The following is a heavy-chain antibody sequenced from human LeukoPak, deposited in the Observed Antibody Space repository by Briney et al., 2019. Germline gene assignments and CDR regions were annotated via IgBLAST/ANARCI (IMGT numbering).Heavy chain of an antibody. CDR3: AKFQWESSPDYFDY. CDR2: ISGSGGST. D-gene: IGHD1-26*01. V-gene: IGHV3-23*01. Sequence: PGGSLRLSCAASGFTFSNYWMTWVRQAPGKGLEWVSAISGSGGSTYYADSVKGRFTISRDNSKNTLYLQMNSLRAEDTAVYYCAKFQWESSPDYFDYWGQGTLVTVSS. J-gene: IGHJ4*02. CDR1: GFTFSNYW.